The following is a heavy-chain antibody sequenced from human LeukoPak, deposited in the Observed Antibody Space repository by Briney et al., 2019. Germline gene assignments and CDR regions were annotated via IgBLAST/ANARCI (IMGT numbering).Heavy chain of an antibody. Sequence: SETLSLTCTVSGVSISSYYWTWIRQSAGKGLEWIGRIYTSGSTYYNPSLKSRVTISVDTSKKQFSLKLSSVTAADTAVYYCAREKIGYYDGSGRGWFDPWGQGTLVTVSS. CDR2: IYTSGST. J-gene: IGHJ5*02. D-gene: IGHD3-22*01. V-gene: IGHV4-4*07. CDR1: GVSISSYY. CDR3: AREKIGYYDGSGRGWFDP.